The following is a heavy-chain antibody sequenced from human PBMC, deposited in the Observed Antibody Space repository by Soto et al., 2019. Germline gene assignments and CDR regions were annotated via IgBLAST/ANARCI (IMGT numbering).Heavy chain of an antibody. CDR2: IYHSGST. D-gene: IGHD6-19*01. V-gene: IGHV4-4*02. J-gene: IGHJ3*02. Sequence: QVQLQESGPGLVKPSGTLSLTCAVSGGSISSSNWWSWVRQPPGKGLEWIGEIYHSGSTNYNPSLKSRVTLSVDKSKNQFSLKLSSVTAADTAVYYCAGPDSSGWYDWAFDIWGQGTMVTVSS. CDR3: AGPDSSGWYDWAFDI. CDR1: GGSISSSNW.